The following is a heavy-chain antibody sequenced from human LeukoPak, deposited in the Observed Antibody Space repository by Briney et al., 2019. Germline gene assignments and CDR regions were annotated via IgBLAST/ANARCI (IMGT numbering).Heavy chain of an antibody. D-gene: IGHD2-21*01. CDR2: ISSSSSYI. CDR3: ARGVITYYYDY. Sequence: GGSLRLSCAASGFTFSSYSMNWVRQAPGKGLEWVSSISSSSSYIYYADPVKGRFTISRDNAKNSLYLQMNSLRAEDTAVYYCARGVITYYYDYWGQGTLVTVSS. CDR1: GFTFSSYS. J-gene: IGHJ4*02. V-gene: IGHV3-21*01.